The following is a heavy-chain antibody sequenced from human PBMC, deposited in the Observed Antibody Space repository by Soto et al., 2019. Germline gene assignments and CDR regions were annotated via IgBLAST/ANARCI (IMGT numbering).Heavy chain of an antibody. CDR2: IIPIFGTA. Sequence: QVQLVQSGAEVKKPGSSVKVSCKASGSTFSSYAISWVRQAPGQRLEWMGGIIPIFGTANYAQKFQGRVTITADESTSTAYMELSSLRSEDTAVYYCAAPSGSGSYYNGFDYWGQGTLVTVSS. J-gene: IGHJ4*02. CDR3: AAPSGSGSYYNGFDY. D-gene: IGHD3-10*01. CDR1: GSTFSSYA. V-gene: IGHV1-69*12.